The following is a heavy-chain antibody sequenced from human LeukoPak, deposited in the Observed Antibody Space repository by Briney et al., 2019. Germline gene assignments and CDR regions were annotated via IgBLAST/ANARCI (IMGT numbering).Heavy chain of an antibody. D-gene: IGHD6-19*01. V-gene: IGHV4-39*01. J-gene: IGHJ4*02. CDR2: IYYSGST. Sequence: PSETLSLTCTVSGGSISSSSYYWGWIRQPPGKGLEWIGSIYYSGSTYYNPPLKSRVTISVDTSKNQFSLKLSSVTAADTAVYYCARAVAGPIPFDYWGQGTLVTVSS. CDR1: GGSISSSSYY. CDR3: ARAVAGPIPFDY.